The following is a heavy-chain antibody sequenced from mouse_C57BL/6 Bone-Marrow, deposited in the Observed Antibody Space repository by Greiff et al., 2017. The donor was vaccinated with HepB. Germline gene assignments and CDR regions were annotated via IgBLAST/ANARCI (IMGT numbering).Heavy chain of an antibody. CDR3: ARDHRVDWYFGV. Sequence: DVQLVESGGGLVKPGGSLKLSCAASGFTFSSYAMSWVRQTPEKRLEWVATISDGGSYTYYPDNVKGRFTISRDNAKNNLSLQMIHLKSEDTAMYYCARDHRVDWYFGVWGTGTTVTVSS. CDR1: GFTFSSYA. J-gene: IGHJ1*03. CDR2: ISDGGSYT. V-gene: IGHV5-4*01.